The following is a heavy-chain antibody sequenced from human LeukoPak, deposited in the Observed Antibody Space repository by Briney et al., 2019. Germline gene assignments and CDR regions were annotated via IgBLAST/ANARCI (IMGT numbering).Heavy chain of an antibody. CDR2: INNDGSDT. V-gene: IGHV3-74*01. CDR1: GFVFSTHW. J-gene: IGHJ4*02. Sequence: PGGSLRLSCAATGFVFSTHWMHWVRQAPGQGLVWVSCINNDGSDTTYADSVTGRFTTSRDNAKNMMYLQMNSLRAEDTAVYYCARGLIGPDYWGQGTLVTVSS. CDR3: ARGLIGPDY. D-gene: IGHD3-16*02.